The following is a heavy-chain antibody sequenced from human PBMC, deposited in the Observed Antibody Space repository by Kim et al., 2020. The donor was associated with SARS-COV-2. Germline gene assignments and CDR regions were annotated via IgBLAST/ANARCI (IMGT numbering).Heavy chain of an antibody. V-gene: IGHV3-23*01. CDR3: AKTMVRGVIITGGMDV. J-gene: IGHJ6*02. D-gene: IGHD3-10*01. Sequence: GGSLRLSCAASGFTFSNYAMSWVRQAPGKGLEWVSAISGSGGSTYYADSVKGRFTISRDNSKNTLYLQMNSLRAEDTAVYYCAKTMVRGVIITGGMDVWGPGATVSAS. CDR2: ISGSGGST. CDR1: GFTFSNYA.